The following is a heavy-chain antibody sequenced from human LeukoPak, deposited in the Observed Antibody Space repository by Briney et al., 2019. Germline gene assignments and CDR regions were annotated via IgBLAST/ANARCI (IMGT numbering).Heavy chain of an antibody. CDR3: AKEGLRAFDY. CDR1: GFTFSSYW. Sequence: GGSLRLSCAASGFTFSSYWMSWVRQAPGRGLEWVANIKPDGSEKYYVDSVKGRFTISRDNAKSSLYLQMNSLRVEDTAVYYCAKEGLRAFDYWGQGALVTVSS. D-gene: IGHD5-12*01. V-gene: IGHV3-7*01. J-gene: IGHJ4*02. CDR2: IKPDGSEK.